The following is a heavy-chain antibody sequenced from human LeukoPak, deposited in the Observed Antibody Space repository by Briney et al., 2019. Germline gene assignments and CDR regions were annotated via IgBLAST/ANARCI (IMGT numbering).Heavy chain of an antibody. CDR2: ISYDGRNI. Sequence: GGSLRLSCAASGFTFSNYWMDWVRQALGQGLEWVAVISYDGRNIHYPDSVKGRFTISRDISTDTLWLQMDSLRTEDTAVYYCAKGPLRGTAAAIDYWGQGTLVTVSS. V-gene: IGHV3-30*18. CDR1: GFTFSNYW. CDR3: AKGPLRGTAAAIDY. J-gene: IGHJ4*02. D-gene: IGHD2-2*01.